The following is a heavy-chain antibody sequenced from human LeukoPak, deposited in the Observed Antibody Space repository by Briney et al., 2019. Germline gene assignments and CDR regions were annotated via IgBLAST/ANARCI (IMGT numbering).Heavy chain of an antibody. CDR3: ASGSYCDY. V-gene: IGHV1-18*04. CDR1: GYTFTGYY. D-gene: IGHD1-26*01. CDR2: ISAYNGNT. J-gene: IGHJ4*02. Sequence: ASVKVSCKASGYTFTGYYMHWVRQAPGQGLEWMGWISAYNGNTNYAQKLQGRVTMTTDTSTSTAYMELRSLRSDDTAVYYCASGSYCDYWGQGTLVTVSS.